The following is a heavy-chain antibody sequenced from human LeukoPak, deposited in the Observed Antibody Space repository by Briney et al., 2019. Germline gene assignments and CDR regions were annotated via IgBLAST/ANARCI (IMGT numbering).Heavy chain of an antibody. V-gene: IGHV3-7*02. CDR3: VTYRRLGAVAGKTLFDS. D-gene: IGHD6-19*01. J-gene: IGHJ4*02. Sequence: PGGSLRLSWAASGFTFSSYWMSWVRQAPGKGLEWVASINQDGSEKYYVDSVRGRFTISRDNADNSLYLQMNGLRAEDTAIYYCVTYRRLGAVAGKTLFDSWGQGTLVTVSS. CDR1: GFTFSSYW. CDR2: INQDGSEK.